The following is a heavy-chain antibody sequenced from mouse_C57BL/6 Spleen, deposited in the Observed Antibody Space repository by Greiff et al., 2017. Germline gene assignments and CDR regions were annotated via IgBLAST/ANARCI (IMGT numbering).Heavy chain of an antibody. Sequence: EVKVVGSGGGLVKPGGSLKLSCAASGFTFSDYGMHWVRQAPEKGLEWVAYISSGSSTIYYADTVKGRFTISRDNAKNTLFLQMTSLRSEDTAMYYCARGVQLGPWFAYWGQGTLVTVSA. V-gene: IGHV5-17*01. J-gene: IGHJ3*01. D-gene: IGHD4-1*02. CDR2: ISSGSSTI. CDR3: ARGVQLGPWFAY. CDR1: GFTFSDYG.